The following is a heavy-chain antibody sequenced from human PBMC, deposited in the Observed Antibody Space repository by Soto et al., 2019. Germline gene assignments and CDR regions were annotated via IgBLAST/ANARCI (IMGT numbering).Heavy chain of an antibody. J-gene: IGHJ5*02. Sequence: GGSLRLACAASGFIFSDYYMSWIRQAPGKGLEWLAYISRDGNAIFYADSVIGRFTVSRDNAKNSLFLQMDDLRAEDTAMFFCARGAEMSSLTKWFDPWGQGTLVTVSS. D-gene: IGHD1-1*01. CDR2: ISRDGNAI. CDR1: GFIFSDYY. V-gene: IGHV3-11*01. CDR3: ARGAEMSSLTKWFDP.